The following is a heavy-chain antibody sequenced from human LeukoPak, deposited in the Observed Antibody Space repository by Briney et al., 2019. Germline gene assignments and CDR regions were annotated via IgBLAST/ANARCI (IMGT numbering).Heavy chain of an antibody. CDR1: GGSISTYY. D-gene: IGHD3-3*02. CDR2: IYYSGST. J-gene: IGHJ4*02. V-gene: IGHV4-59*01. CDR3: ARGGIRQTFDN. Sequence: SETLSLTCTVSGGSISTYYWNWIRQPPGKGLEWIGYIYYSGSTNYNPSRKSRVTISVDTSKNQFSLNLTSVTAADTAVYYCARGGIRQTFDNWGQGTLVTVSS.